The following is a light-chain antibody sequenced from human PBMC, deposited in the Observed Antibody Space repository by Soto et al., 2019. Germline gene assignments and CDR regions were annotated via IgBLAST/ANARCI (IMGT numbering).Light chain of an antibody. CDR1: SSDVGSYNL. Sequence: QSALTQPASVSGSPGQSITISCTGTSSDVGSYNLVSWYQQHPGKAPKLMIYEGSKRPSGVSNRCSGSKSGNTASLTISGLQAEDEADYYCCSYAGSYTFVVFGGGTKLTVL. J-gene: IGLJ3*02. V-gene: IGLV2-23*03. CDR2: EGS. CDR3: CSYAGSYTFVV.